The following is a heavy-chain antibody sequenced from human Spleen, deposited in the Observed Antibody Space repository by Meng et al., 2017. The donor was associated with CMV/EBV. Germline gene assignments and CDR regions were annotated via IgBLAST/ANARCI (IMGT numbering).Heavy chain of an antibody. D-gene: IGHD3-3*01. CDR2: IIPILGTT. CDR1: GGTFSRNA. V-gene: IGHV1-69*05. J-gene: IGHJ4*02. CDR3: ARSDPLLFGVVIIEEEYYFDY. Sequence: SVKVSCKASGGTFSRNAISWVRQAPGQGLEWMGGIIPILGTTNYAQKFQGRVTITTDASTSTAYMELSSLRSEDTAVYYCARSDPLLFGVVIIEEEYYFDYWGQGTLVTVSS.